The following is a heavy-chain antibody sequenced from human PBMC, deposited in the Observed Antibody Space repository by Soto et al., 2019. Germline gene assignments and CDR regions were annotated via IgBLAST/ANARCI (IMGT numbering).Heavy chain of an antibody. CDR3: ARDHSSYDLYYYYYMDV. Sequence: EVQLVESGGGLVQPGGSLRLSCAASGFTVSSNYMSWVRQAPGKGLEWVSVIYSGGSTYYADSVKGRFTISRHNSKNTLYLQMISLRAEDTAVYYCARDHSSYDLYYYYYMDVWGKGTTVTVSS. CDR1: GFTVSSNY. V-gene: IGHV3-53*04. CDR2: IYSGGST. J-gene: IGHJ6*03. D-gene: IGHD5-12*01.